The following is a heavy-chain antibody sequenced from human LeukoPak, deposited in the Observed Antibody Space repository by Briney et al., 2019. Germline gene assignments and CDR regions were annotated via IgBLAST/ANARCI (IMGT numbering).Heavy chain of an antibody. CDR3: ARGNYYYDSSGYSSDYFDY. V-gene: IGHV1-2*02. CDR1: GYTFTGYY. Sequence: ASVKVSCKASGYTFTGYYMHWVRQAPGQGLEWMGWINPNSGGTNYAQKFQGRVIMTRDTSISTAYMELSRLRSDDTAVYYRARGNYYYDSSGYSSDYFDYWGQGTLVTVSS. CDR2: INPNSGGT. J-gene: IGHJ4*02. D-gene: IGHD3-22*01.